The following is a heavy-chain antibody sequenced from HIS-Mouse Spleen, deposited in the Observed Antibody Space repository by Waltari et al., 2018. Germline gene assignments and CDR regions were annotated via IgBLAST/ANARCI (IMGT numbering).Heavy chain of an antibody. Sequence: QVQLVESGGGGVQPGRSLRLSCAASGFTFSSYGMHWVRQAPGKGLEWVAVRSYDGSNQDYAESVKGRFTISRDKSKNTLYLQMNSLRAEDTAVYYCAKDYYDSSGYEDYWGQGTLVTVSS. V-gene: IGHV3-30*18. J-gene: IGHJ4*02. CDR1: GFTFSSYG. CDR3: AKDYYDSSGYEDY. D-gene: IGHD3-22*01. CDR2: RSYDGSNQ.